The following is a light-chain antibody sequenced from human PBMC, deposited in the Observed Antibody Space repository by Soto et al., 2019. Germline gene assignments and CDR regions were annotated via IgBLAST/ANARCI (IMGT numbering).Light chain of an antibody. CDR1: QIVNTFY. V-gene: IGKV3-20*01. J-gene: IGKJ4*01. Sequence: EIVLTQSPGTLSASPGERVTLSCRASQIVNTFYLAWYQQKPGQPPRLLIYGASSRATGVPDRFSASGSATDFSLTIRRLEPEDSAVYYCQQFGSSGPLTFGGGTKVDIK. CDR3: QQFGSSGPLT. CDR2: GAS.